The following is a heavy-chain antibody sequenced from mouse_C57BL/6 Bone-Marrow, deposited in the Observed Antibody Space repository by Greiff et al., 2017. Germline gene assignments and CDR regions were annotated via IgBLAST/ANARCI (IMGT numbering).Heavy chain of an antibody. CDR2: ISSGSSNI. Sequence: EVKLVESGGGLVKPGGSLKLSCAASGFTFSDYGMHWVRQAPEKGLEWVAYISSGSSNIYYADTVKGRFTISRDNAKNTLFLQMTSLRSEDTAMYYCALPWFAYWGQGTLVTVSA. CDR3: ALPWFAY. CDR1: GFTFSDYG. V-gene: IGHV5-17*01. J-gene: IGHJ3*01.